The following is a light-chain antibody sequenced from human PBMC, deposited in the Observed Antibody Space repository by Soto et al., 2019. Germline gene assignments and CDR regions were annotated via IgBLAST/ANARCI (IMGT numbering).Light chain of an antibody. V-gene: IGLV2-14*01. J-gene: IGLJ2*01. CDR2: EVS. CDR1: SSDVGAYKS. Sequence: QSALTQPASVSGSPGQSITISCTGTSSDVGAYKSVSWYQQHPGKAPRLMIYEVSNRPSGVSNRFSGFKSGNTASLTISGLQAEDEADYFCLSYTSRKSWIFGGGTKLTVL. CDR3: LSYTSRKSWI.